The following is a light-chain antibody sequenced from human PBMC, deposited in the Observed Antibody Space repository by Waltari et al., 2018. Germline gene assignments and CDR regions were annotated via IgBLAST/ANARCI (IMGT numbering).Light chain of an antibody. CDR2: KAS. Sequence: DIQMTPSPSTLSASVGDIVTITCRASQSISSWLAWYQQKPGKAPKLLIYKASSLQSDVPSRFSGSGSGTEFTLTISSLQPDDFATFYCQHYNNYPPTFGGGTKVEIK. CDR1: QSISSW. V-gene: IGKV1-5*03. CDR3: QHYNNYPPT. J-gene: IGKJ4*01.